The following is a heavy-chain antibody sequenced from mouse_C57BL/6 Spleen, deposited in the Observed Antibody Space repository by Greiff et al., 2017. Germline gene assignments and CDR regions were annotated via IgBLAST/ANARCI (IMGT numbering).Heavy chain of an antibody. CDR3: ARWGDYDGDY. J-gene: IGHJ2*01. CDR1: GYTFTSYW. V-gene: IGHV1-64*01. D-gene: IGHD2-4*01. CDR2: IHPNSGST. Sequence: QVQLQQPGAELVKPGASVKLSCKASGYTFTSYWMHWVKQRPGQGLEWIGMIHPNSGSTNYNEKFKSKATLTVDKSSSTAYMQLSSLTSEDAAVYYCARWGDYDGDYWGQGTTLTVSS.